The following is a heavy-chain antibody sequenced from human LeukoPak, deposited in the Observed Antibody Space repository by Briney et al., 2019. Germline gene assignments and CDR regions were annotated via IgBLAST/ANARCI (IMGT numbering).Heavy chain of an antibody. Sequence: SVKVSCKASGGTFSSYAISWVRQAPGQGLEWMGRIIPIFGTANYAQKFQGRVTITTDESTSTAYVELSSLRSEDTAVYYCARGKIPVLRFLEWTYNWFDPWGQGTLVTVSS. CDR2: IIPIFGTA. CDR1: GGTFSSYA. D-gene: IGHD3-3*01. J-gene: IGHJ5*02. V-gene: IGHV1-69*05. CDR3: ARGKIPVLRFLEWTYNWFDP.